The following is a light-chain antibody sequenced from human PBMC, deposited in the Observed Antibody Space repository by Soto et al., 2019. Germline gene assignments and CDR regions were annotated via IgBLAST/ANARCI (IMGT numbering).Light chain of an antibody. CDR1: QTVSSN. CDR3: QQYHNWPPQYT. V-gene: IGKV3-15*01. J-gene: IGKJ2*01. Sequence: EIVMTQSPATLSVSPGERATLSCRASQTVSSNLAWYQQKPGQAPRLLIYGASTRATGVPARFSGSGSGTEFTLTISSLQSKDFAVYYCQQYHNWPPQYTFGQGTKLQIK. CDR2: GAS.